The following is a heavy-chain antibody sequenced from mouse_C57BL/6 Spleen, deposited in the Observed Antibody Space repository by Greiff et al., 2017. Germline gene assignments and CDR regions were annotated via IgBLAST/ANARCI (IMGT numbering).Heavy chain of an antibody. J-gene: IGHJ3*01. CDR3: ASWGYGYDGFAY. D-gene: IGHD2-2*01. CDR1: GYTFTSYW. CDR2: IYPGSGST. V-gene: IGHV1-55*01. Sequence: QVQLQQPGAELVKPGASVKMSCKASGYTFTSYWITWVKQRPGQGLEWIGDIYPGSGSTNYNEKFKSKATLTVDKSSSTAYMQLSSLTSEASAVYYCASWGYGYDGFAYWGQGTLVTVSA.